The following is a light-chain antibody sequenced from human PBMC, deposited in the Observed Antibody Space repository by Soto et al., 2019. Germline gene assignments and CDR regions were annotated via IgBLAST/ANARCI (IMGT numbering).Light chain of an antibody. V-gene: IGKV1-39*01. CDR1: QSISSY. CDR2: AAS. CDR3: QQSYSTPGT. J-gene: IGKJ2*02. Sequence: DIQMTQSPSSLSASVGDRVTITCRASQSISSYLNWYQQKPGKAPKLLIYAASSLQSGVPSRFSGGGSGTDFTLTISSLQPEDFATYYCQQSYSTPGTFGQGTKLEI.